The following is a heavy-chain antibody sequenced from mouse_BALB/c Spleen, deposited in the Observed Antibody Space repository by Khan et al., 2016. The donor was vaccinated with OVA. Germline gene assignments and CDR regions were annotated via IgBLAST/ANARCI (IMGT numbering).Heavy chain of an antibody. Sequence: EVQLQESGPGLVKPSQSLSLTCTVTGYAITSDYAWNWIRQFPGNKLEWMGYIKYSGSTSYNPSLKRRISITRDTSKNQFFLQLKSVTSEDTATYYCARSGTISTVVVTDFDFWGQGTSLTVSS. D-gene: IGHD1-1*01. V-gene: IGHV3-2*02. J-gene: IGHJ2*03. CDR2: IKYSGST. CDR1: GYAITSDYA. CDR3: ARSGTISTVVVTDFDF.